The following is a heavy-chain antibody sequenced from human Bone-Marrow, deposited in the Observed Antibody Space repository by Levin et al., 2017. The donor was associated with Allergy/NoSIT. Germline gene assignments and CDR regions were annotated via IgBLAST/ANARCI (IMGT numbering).Heavy chain of an antibody. CDR1: GGSISGYY. D-gene: IGHD7-27*01. J-gene: IGHJ6*02. CDR3: ARDRTITTTGETYFYGMDG. Sequence: LRETLSLTCTVSGGSISGYYWSWIRQPPGKGLEWIGYIYYSGSTKYNPSLKSRVTISVDTSKNQFSLKLNSVTAADTAVYYCARDRTITTTGETYFYGMDGWGQGTTVTVSS. CDR2: IYYSGST. V-gene: IGHV4-59*01.